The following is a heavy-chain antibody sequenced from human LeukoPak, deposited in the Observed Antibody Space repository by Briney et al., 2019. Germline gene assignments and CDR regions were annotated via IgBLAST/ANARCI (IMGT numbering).Heavy chain of an antibody. D-gene: IGHD1-26*01. CDR1: GFTFSIYS. J-gene: IGHJ4*02. CDR3: VRDRGGSNSH. CDR2: ISSFSGTI. V-gene: IGHV3-48*01. Sequence: GGSLRLSCAASGFTFSIYSMNWVRQAPGKGLEWVSYISSFSGTINYADSVKGRFTISRDNAKNSLYLQMNSLRADDTAVYFCVRDRGGSNSHWGQGTLVTVSS.